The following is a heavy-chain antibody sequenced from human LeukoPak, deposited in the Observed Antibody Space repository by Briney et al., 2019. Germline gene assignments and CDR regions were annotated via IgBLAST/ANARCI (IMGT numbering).Heavy chain of an antibody. Sequence: PSETLSLTCAVSGGSIGSGGYTWSWLRQPPGKGLEWIGYFYHSGSTHYNPSLKSRVTISVDRSENRISLKLRSVTAADTAVYYCARETTGWYRALDSWGQGSLVTVSS. D-gene: IGHD6-19*01. V-gene: IGHV4-30-2*01. CDR1: GGSIGSGGYT. J-gene: IGHJ4*02. CDR2: FYHSGST. CDR3: ARETTGWYRALDS.